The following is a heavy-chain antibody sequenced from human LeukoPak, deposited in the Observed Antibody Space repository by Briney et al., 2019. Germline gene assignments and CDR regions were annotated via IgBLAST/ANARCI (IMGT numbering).Heavy chain of an antibody. CDR2: INPNSGGT. CDR1: GYTFTGYY. J-gene: IGHJ4*02. V-gene: IGHV1-2*02. D-gene: IGHD4-17*01. CDR3: ARGRTVTTRPLN. Sequence: ASVKVSCKASGYTFTGYYMHWVRQAPGQGLEWMGWINPNSGGTNYAQKFQGRVTMTTDTSTSTAYMELRSLRSDDTAVYYCARGRTVTTRPLNWGQGTLVTVSS.